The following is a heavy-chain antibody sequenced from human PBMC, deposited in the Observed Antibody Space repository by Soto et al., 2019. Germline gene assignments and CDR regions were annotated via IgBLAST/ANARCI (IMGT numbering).Heavy chain of an antibody. CDR3: ARDFAWAFDY. CDR1: GVTFSSYS. D-gene: IGHD1-26*01. V-gene: IGHV3-21*05. CDR2: ISSSSRFI. Sequence: EVQLVESGGGVVKPGGSLRLSCVASGVTFSSYSMNWVRQAPGKGLEWVAYISSSSRFIHYADSVKGRFTISRDNSKNSLYLQMNSLRDEDTAVYYCARDFAWAFDYWGQGTLLTVSP. J-gene: IGHJ4*02.